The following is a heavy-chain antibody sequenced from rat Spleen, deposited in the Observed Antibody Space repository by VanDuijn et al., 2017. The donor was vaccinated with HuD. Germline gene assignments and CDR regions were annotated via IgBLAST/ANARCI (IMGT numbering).Heavy chain of an antibody. CDR3: TRRIQWAHYFDY. J-gene: IGHJ2*01. V-gene: IGHV5-31*01. CDR2: ITNTGGST. Sequence: EVQLVESGGGLVQPGRSLKLSCVASGFTFNNYWMTWIRQAPGKGLEWVASITNTGGSTYYPDSVKGRFTISRDNAKSTLYLQMNSLRSEDTATYYCTRRIQWAHYFDYWGQGVMVTVSS. CDR1: GFTFNNYW. D-gene: IGHD1-1*01.